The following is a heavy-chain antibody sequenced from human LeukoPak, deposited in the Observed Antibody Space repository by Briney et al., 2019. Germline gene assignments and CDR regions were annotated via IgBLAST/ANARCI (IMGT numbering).Heavy chain of an antibody. D-gene: IGHD4-11*01. CDR1: GYTFTSYY. V-gene: IGHV1-46*01. CDR2: INPSGGRT. J-gene: IGHJ5*02. CDR3: ASHYSNYAAWWNWFDP. Sequence: ASVKVSCKASGYTFTSYYMHWVRQAPGQGLEWMGIINPSGGRTNYAQKFQGRVTMTRDTSTSTVYLELSSLRSEDTAVYYCASHYSNYAAWWNWFDPWGQGTLVTVSS.